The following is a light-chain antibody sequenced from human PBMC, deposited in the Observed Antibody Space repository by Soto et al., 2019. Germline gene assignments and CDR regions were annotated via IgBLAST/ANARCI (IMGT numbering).Light chain of an antibody. CDR1: SSDVGGYNH. CDR3: TSSTSISADV. V-gene: IGLV2-14*01. Sequence: QSALTQPASVSESPGQSITISCAGTSSDVGGYNHVSWYQQHADKAPKLLIHEVSNRPSGVSNHFSGSKSGNTASLTIFGLQAEDEADYYCTSSTSISADVVGTGTKVTVL. J-gene: IGLJ1*01. CDR2: EVS.